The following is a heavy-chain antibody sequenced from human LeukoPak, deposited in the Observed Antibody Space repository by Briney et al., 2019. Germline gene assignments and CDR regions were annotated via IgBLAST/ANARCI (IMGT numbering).Heavy chain of an antibody. CDR2: IIPIFGTA. Sequence: SVKVSCKASGGTFSSYAISWVRQAPGQGLEWMGGIIPIFGTANYAQKFQGRVTITADESTSTAYMGLSSLRSEDTAVYYCASSRLGAQYYYYYYYMDVWGKGTTVTVSS. J-gene: IGHJ6*03. CDR1: GGTFSSYA. V-gene: IGHV1-69*13. D-gene: IGHD1-26*01. CDR3: ASSRLGAQYYYYYYYMDV.